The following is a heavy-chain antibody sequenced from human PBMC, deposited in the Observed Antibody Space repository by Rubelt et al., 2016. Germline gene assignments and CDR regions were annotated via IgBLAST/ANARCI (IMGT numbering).Heavy chain of an antibody. D-gene: IGHD4-11*01. J-gene: IGHJ4*02. CDR3: ARPRYSNYPLFDS. Sequence: ESGGGLVQPGGSLRLSCAVSGFTFSSYAMTWVRQAPGKGLEWVSVISGSGGTTYYADSVKGRFTIPRDNSKNTLYLQKNSLRAEDTAVYYCARPRYSNYPLFDSWGQGTLVTVSS. CDR1: GFTFSSYA. CDR2: ISGSGGTT. V-gene: IGHV3-23*01.